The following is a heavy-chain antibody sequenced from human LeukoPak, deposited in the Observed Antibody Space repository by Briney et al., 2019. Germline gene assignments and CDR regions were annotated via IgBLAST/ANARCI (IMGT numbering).Heavy chain of an antibody. V-gene: IGHV3-21*01. Sequence: GGSLRLSCAASGFTFSTYTMNWVRQAPGKGVEWVSSISSSSSYIYYADSVKGRFTISRDNSKNTLYLQMNSLRAEDTAVYYCARDEGYYYGSGETYDAFDIWGQGTMVTVSS. J-gene: IGHJ3*02. CDR2: ISSSSSYI. CDR3: ARDEGYYYGSGETYDAFDI. D-gene: IGHD3-10*01. CDR1: GFTFSTYT.